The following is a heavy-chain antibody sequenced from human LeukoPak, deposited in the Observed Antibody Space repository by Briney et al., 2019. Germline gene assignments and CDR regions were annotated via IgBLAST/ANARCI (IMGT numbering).Heavy chain of an antibody. CDR1: GYTFTGYY. CDR2: INPSGGST. D-gene: IGHD4-17*01. Sequence: GASVKVSCKASGYTFTGYYMHWVRQAPGQGLEWMGIINPSGGSTSYAQKFQGRVTMTRDMSTSTVYMELSSLRSEDTAVYYCASQSVMTTVTPFDYWGQGTLVTVSS. J-gene: IGHJ4*02. V-gene: IGHV1-46*01. CDR3: ASQSVMTTVTPFDY.